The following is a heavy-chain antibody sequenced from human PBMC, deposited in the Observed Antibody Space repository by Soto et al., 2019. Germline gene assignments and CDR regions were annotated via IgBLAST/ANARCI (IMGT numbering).Heavy chain of an antibody. D-gene: IGHD2-15*01. Sequence: GASVKVSCKASGGTFSSYAISWARQAPGQGLEWMGGIIPIFGTANYAQKFQGRVAITADESTSTAYMELSSLRSEDTAVYYCARDLYFQAYCSGGSCHGWFDPWGQGTLVTVSS. CDR3: ARDLYFQAYCSGGSCHGWFDP. CDR1: GGTFSSYA. CDR2: IIPIFGTA. J-gene: IGHJ5*02. V-gene: IGHV1-69*13.